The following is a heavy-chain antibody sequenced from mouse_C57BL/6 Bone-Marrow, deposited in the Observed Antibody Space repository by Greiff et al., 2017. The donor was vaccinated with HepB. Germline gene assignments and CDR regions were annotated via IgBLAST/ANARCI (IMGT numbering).Heavy chain of an antibody. CDR3: ARRGNYYGSSPFAY. D-gene: IGHD1-1*01. CDR2: IWSGGST. CDR1: GFSLTSYG. V-gene: IGHV2-2*01. J-gene: IGHJ3*01. Sequence: VQVVESGPGLVQPSQSLSITCTVSGFSLTSYGVHWVRQSPGKGLEWLGVIWSGGSTDYNAAFISRLSISKDNSKSQVFFKMNSLQADDTAIYYCARRGNYYGSSPFAYWGQGTLVTVSA.